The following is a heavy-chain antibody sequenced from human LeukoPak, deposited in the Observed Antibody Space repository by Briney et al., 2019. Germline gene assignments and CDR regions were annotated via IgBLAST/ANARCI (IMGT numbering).Heavy chain of an antibody. CDR2: ITSSRASI. Sequence: GSLRLSCAASGFTFNNYNMNCVRQAPGKALEWVSSITSSRASIFYAASVKGRFTISRDNAKDSLYLQMNSQGPEGTAVYYCARDPYSGNYGNYYYYYMDVWGKGTTVTISS. J-gene: IGHJ6*03. D-gene: IGHD1-26*01. CDR3: ARDPYSGNYGNYYYYYMDV. V-gene: IGHV3-21*01. CDR1: GFTFNNYN.